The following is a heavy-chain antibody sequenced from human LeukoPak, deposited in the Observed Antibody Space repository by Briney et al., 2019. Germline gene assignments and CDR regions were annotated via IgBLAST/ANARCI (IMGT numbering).Heavy chain of an antibody. V-gene: IGHV4-30-2*01. J-gene: IGHJ5*02. CDR3: ARGVSYGSFNWFDP. Sequence: SGTLSLTCAVSGGSISSGGYSWSWLRQPPGKGLEWIGYIYHSGSTYYNPSLKSRVTISVDRSKNQFSLKLSSVTAADTAVYYCARGVSYGSFNWFDPWGQGTLVTVSS. CDR2: IYHSGST. D-gene: IGHD5-18*01. CDR1: GGSISSGGYS.